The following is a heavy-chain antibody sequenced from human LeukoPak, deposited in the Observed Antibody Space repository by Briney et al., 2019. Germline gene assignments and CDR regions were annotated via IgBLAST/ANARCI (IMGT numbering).Heavy chain of an antibody. D-gene: IGHD6-13*01. CDR2: IYYWGCT. V-gene: IGHV4-59*01. CDR1: GGFISIYY. Sequence: SETLSLTCTVSGGFISIYYWSWIRQPPGKGLEWSGYIYYWGCTNYNTSLKRRVPISVDTSKNQFSLKLSSVTAADTAVYYCARGQYSSSGEYYYYYYMDVWGKGTTVTVSS. J-gene: IGHJ6*03. CDR3: ARGQYSSSGEYYYYYYMDV.